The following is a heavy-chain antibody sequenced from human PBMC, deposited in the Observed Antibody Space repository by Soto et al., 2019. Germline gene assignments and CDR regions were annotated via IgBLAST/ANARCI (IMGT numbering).Heavy chain of an antibody. V-gene: IGHV5-51*01. J-gene: IGHJ6*02. CDR2: LYPGDSDA. CDR1: GYSFTSYY. D-gene: IGHD6-13*01. CDR3: ARPQGNWYSAMDV. Sequence: PGESLKISCEASGYSFTSYYIAWVRQMPGRGLEWMGVLYPGDSDARYSPSFQGHVTISADKSISTAYLQWISLKASDTAMYYCARPQGNWYSAMDVWGQGTTVTVSS.